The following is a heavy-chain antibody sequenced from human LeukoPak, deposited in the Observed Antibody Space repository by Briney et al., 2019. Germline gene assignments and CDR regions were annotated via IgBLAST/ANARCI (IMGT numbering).Heavy chain of an antibody. V-gene: IGHV4-39*07. Sequence: SETLSLTCTVSGGSISSSSYYWGWIRQPPGKGLEWIGSIYYSGSTYYNPSLKSRVTISVDTSKNQFSLKLSSVTAADTAVYYCARDSTGIAAAGFLSYWGQGTLVTVSS. D-gene: IGHD6-13*01. CDR2: IYYSGST. CDR3: ARDSTGIAAAGFLSY. J-gene: IGHJ4*02. CDR1: GGSISSSSYY.